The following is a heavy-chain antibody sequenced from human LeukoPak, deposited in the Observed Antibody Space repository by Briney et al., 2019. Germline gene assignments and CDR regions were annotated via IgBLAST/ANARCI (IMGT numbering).Heavy chain of an antibody. D-gene: IGHD5-24*01. V-gene: IGHV3-53*01. CDR2: IYSDGST. J-gene: IGHJ4*02. Sequence: GGSLRLSCAASRFTVSSNYMSWVRQAPGKGLEWVSVIYSDGSTYYADSVKGRFTISRDNSKNTLYLQMNGLRAEDTAVYYCARGPRGDGYNDYWGQGTLVTVSS. CDR1: RFTVSSNY. CDR3: ARGPRGDGYNDY.